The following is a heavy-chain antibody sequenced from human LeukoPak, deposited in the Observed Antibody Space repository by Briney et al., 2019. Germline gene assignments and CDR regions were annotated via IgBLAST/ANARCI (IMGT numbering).Heavy chain of an antibody. Sequence: SETLSLTCAVYGGSFSDYYWSWIRQPPGKGLEWIGEINHSGSTNYNPSLESRVTISVDTSKNQFSLKLTSVTAADTAVYYCAREKRYFDWYNSQPIDYWGQGTLVTVSS. V-gene: IGHV4-34*01. CDR1: GGSFSDYY. D-gene: IGHD3-9*01. CDR3: AREKRYFDWYNSQPIDY. CDR2: INHSGST. J-gene: IGHJ4*02.